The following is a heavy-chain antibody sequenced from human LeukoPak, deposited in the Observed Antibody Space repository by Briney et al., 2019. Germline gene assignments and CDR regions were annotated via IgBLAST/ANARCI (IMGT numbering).Heavy chain of an antibody. CDR1: GGSISSGGYY. J-gene: IGHJ2*01. CDR3: ARGRTGGRIQSGGGPRYWYFDL. CDR2: INHSGST. D-gene: IGHD3-10*01. V-gene: IGHV4-30-2*01. Sequence: SQTLSLTCAVSGGSISSGGYYWSWIRQPPGTGLEWIGEINHSGSTNYNPSLKSRVTISVDTSKNQFSLKLSSVTAADTAVYYCARGRTGGRIQSGGGPRYWYFDLWGRGTLVTVSS.